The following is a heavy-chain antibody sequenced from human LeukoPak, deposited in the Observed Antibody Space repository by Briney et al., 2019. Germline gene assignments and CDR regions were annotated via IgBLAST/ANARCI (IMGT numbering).Heavy chain of an antibody. D-gene: IGHD6-19*01. CDR1: GFTFSSYS. V-gene: IGHV3-21*04. CDR2: ISSSSSYI. Sequence: GGSQRLSCAASGFTFSSYSMNWVRQAPGKGLEWVSSISSSSSYIYYADSVKGRFTISRDNAKHSLYLQMNSLTAEDTALYYCAKDVRAVAGTWSHMDVWGKGATVTVSS. CDR3: AKDVRAVAGTWSHMDV. J-gene: IGHJ6*03.